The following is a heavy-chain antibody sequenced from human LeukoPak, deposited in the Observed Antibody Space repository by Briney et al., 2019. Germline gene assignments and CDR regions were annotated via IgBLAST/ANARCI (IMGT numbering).Heavy chain of an antibody. Sequence: SETLSLTCSVSSASISSTSYFWGWIRQPPGKGLEWIGNIYYSGTTYYNPSLKSRVTMSVDTSKTQFSLKLNSVTAGDTAVYYCARFGFVMIPGAKTARVFDSWGQGILVTVSS. J-gene: IGHJ4*02. CDR1: SASISSTSYF. CDR2: IYYSGTT. CDR3: ARFGFVMIPGAKTARVFDS. D-gene: IGHD2-2*01. V-gene: IGHV4-39*01.